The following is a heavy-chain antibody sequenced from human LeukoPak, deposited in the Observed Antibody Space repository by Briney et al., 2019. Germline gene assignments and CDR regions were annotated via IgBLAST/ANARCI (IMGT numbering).Heavy chain of an antibody. CDR1: GFTFSSYG. J-gene: IGHJ6*02. D-gene: IGHD5-18*01. V-gene: IGHV3-33*01. CDR3: AIDVGIRLWFRDYYGLDV. Sequence: GGSLRLSCAASGFTFSSYGMDWVRQAPGKGRGWVAVIWYDGSNKYYADCVKGRFTIPRDNSHHPLYLHMNSLSAGDTPVYHCAIDVGIRLWFRDYYGLDVWGQGTTVTVPS. CDR2: IWYDGSNK.